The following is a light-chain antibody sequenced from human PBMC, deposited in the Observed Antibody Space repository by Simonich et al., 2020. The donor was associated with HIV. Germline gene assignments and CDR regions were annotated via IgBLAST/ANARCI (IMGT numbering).Light chain of an antibody. Sequence: QSVLTQPPSVSGAPGQRVTISCTGSSSNIGAGYDVHWYQQLPGTTPKHLIYDNTNRPSGVPDRCAGSKSGTSASLAITGLQAEDEADYYCQSYDSSLSAVVFGGGTKLTVL. CDR2: DNT. J-gene: IGLJ2*01. V-gene: IGLV1-40*01. CDR3: QSYDSSLSAVV. CDR1: SSNIGAGYD.